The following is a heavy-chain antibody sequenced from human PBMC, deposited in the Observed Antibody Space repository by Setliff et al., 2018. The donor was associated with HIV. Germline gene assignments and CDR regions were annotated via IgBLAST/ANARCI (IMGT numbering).Heavy chain of an antibody. V-gene: IGHV3-13*01. D-gene: IGHD4-17*01. CDR3: AREIQNCGANHWYCYMDV. CDR1: GFTFSSYD. J-gene: IGHJ6*03. CDR2: IGTIGDT. Sequence: ASVKVSCAASGFTFSSYDMHWVRQATGKGLEWVSAIGTIGDTYYSDSVKGRFTISRENAKNSLYLQMNSLRAEDTAVYYCAREIQNCGANHWYCYMDVWGKGTTVTVSS.